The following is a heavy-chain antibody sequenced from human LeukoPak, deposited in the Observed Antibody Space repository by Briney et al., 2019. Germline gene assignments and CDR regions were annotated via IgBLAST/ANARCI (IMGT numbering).Heavy chain of an antibody. D-gene: IGHD3-9*01. CDR1: GYTFTDYY. J-gene: IGHJ5*01. V-gene: IGHV1-2*02. CDR2: INPNSGGT. CDR3: AKDQEHIFKLIHANFDS. Sequence: GASVKVSCKASGYTFTDYYIHWVRQAPGQGLQWLGWINPNSGGTNYAQNFHGRVTLTRDTSINTAYMELARLTFDDTAVYYCAKDQEHIFKLIHANFDSWGQGTLVTVSS.